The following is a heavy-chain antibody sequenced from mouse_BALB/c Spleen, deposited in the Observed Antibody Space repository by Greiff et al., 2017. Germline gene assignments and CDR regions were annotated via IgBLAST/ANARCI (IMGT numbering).Heavy chain of an antibody. J-gene: IGHJ2*01. V-gene: IGHV14-3*02. CDR1: GFNIKDTY. Sequence: VQLKESGAELVKPGASVKLYCTASGFNIKDTYMHWVKQRPEQGLEWIGRIDPANGNTKYDPKFQGKATITADTSSNTAYLQLSSLTSEDTAVYYCARGLPRDWGQGTTLTVSS. CDR3: ARGLPRD. D-gene: IGHD5-5*01. CDR2: IDPANGNT.